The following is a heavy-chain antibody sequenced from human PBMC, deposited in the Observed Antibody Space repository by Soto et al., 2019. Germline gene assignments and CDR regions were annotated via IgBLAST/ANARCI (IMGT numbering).Heavy chain of an antibody. V-gene: IGHV3-7*05. CDR2: IKQDGSEK. Sequence: GSLRLSCAASGFTFSSYWMSWVRQAPGKGLEWVANIKQDGSEKYYVDSVKGRFTISRDNAKNSLYLQMNSLRAEDTAVYYCARDRGYCSSTSCYFDAVFAFDIWGQGTMVTVSS. J-gene: IGHJ3*02. CDR3: ARDRGYCSSTSCYFDAVFAFDI. D-gene: IGHD2-2*01. CDR1: GFTFSSYW.